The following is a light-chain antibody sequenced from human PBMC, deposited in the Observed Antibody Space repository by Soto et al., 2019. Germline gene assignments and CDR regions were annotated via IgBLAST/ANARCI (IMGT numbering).Light chain of an antibody. J-gene: IGLJ2*01. CDR2: DVS. V-gene: IGLV2-14*01. CDR1: SSDIGGYNY. CDR3: ISYTSSSTLYVV. Sequence: QSALTQPASVSGCPGQSITISCTGTSSDIGGYNYVSWYQQHPGKAPKLMIYDVSNRPSGVSNRFSGSKSGNTASLTISGLQAEDEADYYCISYTSSSTLYVVFGGGTKLTVL.